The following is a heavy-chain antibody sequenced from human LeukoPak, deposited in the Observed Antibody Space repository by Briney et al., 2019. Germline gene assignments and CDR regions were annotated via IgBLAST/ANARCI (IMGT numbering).Heavy chain of an antibody. CDR1: GFTFSSYG. CDR3: ASAYYDSSGYYWGAFDI. Sequence: GGSLRLSCAASGFTFSSYGMHWVRQAPGKGLEWVAFIRYDGSNKYFADSVKGRFTISRDNSKNTLYLQMNSLRAEDTAVYYCASAYYDSSGYYWGAFDIWGQGTMATVSS. V-gene: IGHV3-30*02. J-gene: IGHJ3*02. D-gene: IGHD3-22*01. CDR2: IRYDGSNK.